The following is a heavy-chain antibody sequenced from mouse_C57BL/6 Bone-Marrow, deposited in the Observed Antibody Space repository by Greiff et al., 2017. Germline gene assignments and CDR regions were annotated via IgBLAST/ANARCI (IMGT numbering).Heavy chain of an antibody. J-gene: IGHJ4*01. D-gene: IGHD2-4*01. CDR2: IDPSDSYT. Sequence: VQLKQPGAELVRPGTSVKLSCKASGYTFTSYWMHWVKQRPGQGLEWIGVIDPSDSYTNYNQKFKGKATLTVDTSSSTAYMQLSRLTSEDSAVYYCAREDDYDGYYAMDYWGQGTSVTGSS. CDR1: GYTFTSYW. CDR3: AREDDYDGYYAMDY. V-gene: IGHV1-59*01.